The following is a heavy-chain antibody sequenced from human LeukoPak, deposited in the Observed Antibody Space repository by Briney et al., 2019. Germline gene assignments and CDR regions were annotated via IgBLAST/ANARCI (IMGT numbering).Heavy chain of an antibody. CDR3: ARLGPLGYSPWPNAFDI. D-gene: IGHD5-18*01. CDR1: GGSISSYY. Sequence: PSETLSLTCTVSGGSISSYYWSWIRQPPGKGLEWIGYIYYSGSTNYNPSLKSRVTISVDTSKNQFSLKLSSVTAADTAVYYCARLGPLGYSPWPNAFDIWGQGTMVTVSS. V-gene: IGHV4-59*08. J-gene: IGHJ3*02. CDR2: IYYSGST.